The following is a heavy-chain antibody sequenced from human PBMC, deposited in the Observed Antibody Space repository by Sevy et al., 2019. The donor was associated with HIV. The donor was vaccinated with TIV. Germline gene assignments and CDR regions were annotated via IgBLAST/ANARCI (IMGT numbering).Heavy chain of an antibody. CDR2: MSPKSGST. Sequence: ASVKVSCKASGDTFSTYDINWVRQAPGQGLEWMGWMSPKSGSTGFAQKFQGRLTMTRVTSINTAYMELSSLRSEDTAVYYCASGGSGDVWNYGYYYYGMDVWGQGTTVTVSS. V-gene: IGHV1-8*02. J-gene: IGHJ6*02. CDR1: GDTFSTYD. CDR3: ASGGSGDVWNYGYYYYGMDV. D-gene: IGHD3-3*01.